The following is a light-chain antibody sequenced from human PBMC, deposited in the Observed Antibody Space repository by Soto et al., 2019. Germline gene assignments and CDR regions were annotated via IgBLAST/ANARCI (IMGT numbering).Light chain of an antibody. J-gene: IGKJ1*01. CDR3: QHYNSYSEA. Sequence: EVVMTQSPASLSVSPGERATLSCRASQSVTTNLAWYHQKPGHAPRLLIYGASTRAPGVPARFSGSGSGTEFTPTISSLQPDDFATYYCQHYNSYSEAFGQGTKVDI. CDR2: GAS. V-gene: IGKV3-15*01. CDR1: QSVTTN.